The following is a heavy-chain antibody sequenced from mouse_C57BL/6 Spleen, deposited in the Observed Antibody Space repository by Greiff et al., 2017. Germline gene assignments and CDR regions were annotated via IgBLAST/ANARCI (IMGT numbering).Heavy chain of an antibody. V-gene: IGHV1-82*01. D-gene: IGHD1-1*01. CDR2: IYPGDGDT. Sequence: VQLQQSGPELVKPGASVKISCKASGYAFSSSWMNWVKQRPGQGLEWIGRIYPGDGDTNYNGKFKGKATLTADKSSSTAYMQLSSRTSEDSAVYFCARSIYYYGRSYCFDYWGQGTTLTVSS. J-gene: IGHJ2*01. CDR3: ARSIYYYGRSYCFDY. CDR1: GYAFSSSW.